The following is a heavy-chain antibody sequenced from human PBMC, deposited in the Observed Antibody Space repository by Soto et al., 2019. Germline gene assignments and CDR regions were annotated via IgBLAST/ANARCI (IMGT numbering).Heavy chain of an antibody. D-gene: IGHD6-19*01. Sequence: QVQLKQWGAGLLKPSETLSLTCTVYGGSFTSYYWSWIRQPPGKGLEWIGEINHSGSTNYNPSLKRRVTISVETSKNQFSLKLSSVSAAGTAVYYCARDAMSRFPSRVAGGYWGQGTLVTVSS. CDR1: GGSFTSYY. J-gene: IGHJ4*02. CDR3: ARDAMSRFPSRVAGGY. CDR2: INHSGST. V-gene: IGHV4-34*01.